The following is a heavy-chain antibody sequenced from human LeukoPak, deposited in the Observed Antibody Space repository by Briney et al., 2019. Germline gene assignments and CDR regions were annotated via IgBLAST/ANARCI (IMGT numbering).Heavy chain of an antibody. CDR1: GYSFTSYW. Sequence: GESLKISCKGSGYSFTSYWIGWVRQMPGKGLEWMGIIYPDDSDTTYTPSFQGQVTISADKSISTAYLQWRSLKASDTAMYYCARLSRYSSSSAFDYWGQGTLVTVSS. CDR3: ARLSRYSSSSAFDY. V-gene: IGHV5-51*01. D-gene: IGHD6-6*01. J-gene: IGHJ4*02. CDR2: IYPDDSDT.